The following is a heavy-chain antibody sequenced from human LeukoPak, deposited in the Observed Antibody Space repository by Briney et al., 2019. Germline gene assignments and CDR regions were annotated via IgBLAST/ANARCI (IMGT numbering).Heavy chain of an antibody. D-gene: IGHD4-17*01. CDR2: ISAYNGNT. CDR1: GYTFTSYG. CDR3: ARDGDYGDSSYGAFDI. V-gene: IGHV1-18*01. J-gene: IGHJ3*02. Sequence: ASVKVSCKASGYTFTSYGISWVRQAPGQGLEWMGWISAYNGNTNYTQKLQGRVTMTTDTSTSTAYMELRSLRSDDTAVYYCARDGDYGDSSYGAFDIWGQGTMVTVSS.